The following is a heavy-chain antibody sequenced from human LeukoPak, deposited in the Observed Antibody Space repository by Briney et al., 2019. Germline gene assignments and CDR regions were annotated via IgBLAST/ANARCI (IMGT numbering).Heavy chain of an antibody. D-gene: IGHD4-17*01. CDR1: GFTFSDYY. CDR3: VRGGRVTTVINY. J-gene: IGHJ4*02. Sequence: GGSLRLSCAASGFTFSDYYMSWIRQAPGKGLEWVSDISSSSSYTNYADSVKGRFTISRDNAKNSLYLQMNSLRAEDTAVYYCVRGGRVTTVINYWGQGTLVTVSS. CDR2: ISSSSSYT. V-gene: IGHV3-11*03.